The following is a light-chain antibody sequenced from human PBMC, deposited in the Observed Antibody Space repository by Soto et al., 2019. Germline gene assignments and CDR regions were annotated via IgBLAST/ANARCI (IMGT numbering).Light chain of an antibody. CDR1: QTIRTY. Sequence: DIQMTQSPSSLSASLGDRVTITCRASQTIRTYLNWYQQKPGKAPKLLIDVASNLQSGVPSRFSGSGSGTDFTLTITSLQPEDFATYYCQQSYNTPRTFGQGTRLEIK. J-gene: IGKJ2*01. CDR3: QQSYNTPRT. V-gene: IGKV1-39*01. CDR2: VAS.